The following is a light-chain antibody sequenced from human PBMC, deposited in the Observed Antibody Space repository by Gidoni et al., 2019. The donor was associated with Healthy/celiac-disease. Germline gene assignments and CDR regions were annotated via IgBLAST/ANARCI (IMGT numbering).Light chain of an antibody. CDR1: QSISSY. J-gene: IGKJ2*01. CDR2: AAS. Sequence: DIQMTQSPSSLSASVGDRVTITCRASQSISSYLNWYQQNPGKAPKLLIYAASSLQSGVPSRFSGSGSGTDFTLTISSLQPDDFATYYGQHSYSTPYTFGQWTKLEIK. CDR3: QHSYSTPYT. V-gene: IGKV1-39*01.